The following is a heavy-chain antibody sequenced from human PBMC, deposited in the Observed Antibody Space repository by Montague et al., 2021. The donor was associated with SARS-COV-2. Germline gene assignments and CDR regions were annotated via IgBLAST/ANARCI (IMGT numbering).Heavy chain of an antibody. D-gene: IGHD3-9*01. CDR3: ARDLESTGYFDPYYYHGMDV. CDR2: ISHEGSYK. CDR1: GFTFSSYA. V-gene: IGHV3-30*04. J-gene: IGHJ6*02. Sequence: SLRLSCAASGFTFSSYALHWVRQAPGKGLEWVADISHEGSYKYYADSVKGRFTISRDNSRNTLYLDMNSLRAEDTALYYCARDLESTGYFDPYYYHGMDVWGQGTTVTVFS.